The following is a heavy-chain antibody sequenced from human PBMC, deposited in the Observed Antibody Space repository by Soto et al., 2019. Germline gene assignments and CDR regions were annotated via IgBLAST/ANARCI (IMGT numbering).Heavy chain of an antibody. CDR1: GGXISSGGYY. D-gene: IGHD1-7*01. Sequence: SETLSLTCTVSGGXISSGGYYWSXIRQHPGKGLEWIGYIYYSGSTYYNPSLKSRVTISVDTSKNQFSLKLSSVTAADTAVSYCAISELRLAFDIWGQGTMVTVSS. CDR3: AISELRLAFDI. V-gene: IGHV4-31*03. CDR2: IYYSGST. J-gene: IGHJ3*02.